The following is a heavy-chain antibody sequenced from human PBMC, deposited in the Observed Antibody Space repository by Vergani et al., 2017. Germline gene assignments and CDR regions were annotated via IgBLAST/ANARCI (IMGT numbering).Heavy chain of an antibody. D-gene: IGHD3-22*01. V-gene: IGHV1-24*01. CDR3: AIGTDCYDSSGYYLDY. J-gene: IGHJ4*02. CDR1: GYSLTELT. CDR2: FDPEHGEV. Sequence: QVQLVQSGSEVRKPGASVKVSCQVSGYSLTELTIHWVRQAPGKGLEWRGGFDPEHGEVTFAHHIQGRVTMTEDRSTDTAYMELSSLRPEDTALYYCAIGTDCYDSSGYYLDYWGQGTLVTVSS.